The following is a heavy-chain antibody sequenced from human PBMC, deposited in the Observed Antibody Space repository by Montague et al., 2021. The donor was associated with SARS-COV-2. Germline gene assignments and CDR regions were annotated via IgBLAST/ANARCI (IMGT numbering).Heavy chain of an antibody. CDR2: INYSGST. Sequence: SETLSLTCTVAGGSISSYYWSWIRQPPVKGLELIGYINYSGSTNXNPSLKSRVTISVDTSKNQFSLNLSSVTAADTAVYYCARNLVVHYWYGMDVWGQGTRVTVSS. CDR1: GGSISSYY. J-gene: IGHJ6*02. V-gene: IGHV4-59*01. D-gene: IGHD2-15*01. CDR3: ARNLVVHYWYGMDV.